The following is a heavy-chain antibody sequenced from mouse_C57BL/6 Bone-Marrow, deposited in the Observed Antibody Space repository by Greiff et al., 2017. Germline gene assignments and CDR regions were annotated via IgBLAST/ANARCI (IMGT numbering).Heavy chain of an antibody. CDR2: INYDGSST. CDR1: GFTFSDYY. CDR3: ARERSTTVDYYAMDY. J-gene: IGHJ4*01. Sequence: EVQLVESEGGLVQPGSSMKLSCTASGFTFSDYYMAWVRQVPEKGLEWVANINYDGSSTYYLDSLKSRFIISRDNAKNILYLQMSSLKSEDTATYYCARERSTTVDYYAMDYWGQGTSGTASS. D-gene: IGHD1-1*01. V-gene: IGHV5-16*01.